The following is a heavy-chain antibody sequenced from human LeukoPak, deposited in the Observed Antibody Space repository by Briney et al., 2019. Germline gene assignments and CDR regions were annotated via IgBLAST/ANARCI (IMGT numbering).Heavy chain of an antibody. CDR2: IYYSGST. J-gene: IGHJ4*02. Sequence: SETLSLTCTVSGGSISSSSYYWGWIRQPPGKGLEWIGSIYYSGSTYYNPSLKSQVTISVDTSKNQFSLKLSSVTAADTAVYYCARVGSITIFDYWGQGTLVTVSS. D-gene: IGHD3-3*01. CDR3: ARVGSITIFDY. CDR1: GGSISSSSYY. V-gene: IGHV4-39*07.